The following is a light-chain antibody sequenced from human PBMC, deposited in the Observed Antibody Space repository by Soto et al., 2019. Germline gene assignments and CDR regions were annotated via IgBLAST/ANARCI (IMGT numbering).Light chain of an antibody. V-gene: IGLV2-11*01. Sequence: QSVLTQPRSVSGSPGQSVTISCTGTSSDVGGYNYVSWYQQNPGKAPKLMIYDVSKRPSGVPNRFSGSKSDNTASLTISGLQAEEEADYYCCSYAGTYTLVVFGGGTKLTVL. CDR1: SSDVGGYNY. CDR2: DVS. J-gene: IGLJ2*01. CDR3: CSYAGTYTLVV.